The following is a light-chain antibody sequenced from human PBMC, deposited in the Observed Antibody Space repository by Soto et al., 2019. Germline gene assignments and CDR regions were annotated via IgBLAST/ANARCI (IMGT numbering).Light chain of an antibody. Sequence: EVVMTQSPATLSVSPGDRATLSCRASQNVNTNLAWYQQQPGQAPRLLIFGASTWATGIPARFSGSGSGTEFPLTNSRLQPEDFAVYYCQQYNNWPLTFGGGTKVEIK. CDR1: QNVNTN. CDR2: GAS. CDR3: QQYNNWPLT. J-gene: IGKJ4*01. V-gene: IGKV3-15*01.